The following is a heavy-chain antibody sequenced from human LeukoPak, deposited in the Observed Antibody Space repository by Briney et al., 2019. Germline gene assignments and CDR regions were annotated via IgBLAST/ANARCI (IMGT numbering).Heavy chain of an antibody. V-gene: IGHV1-8*02. Sequence: ASVKVSCKGSDYTFTSYGISWVRQAPGQGLEWMGWMNPNSGNTGYAQKFQGRVTMTRNTSISTAYMELSSLRSEDTAVYYCAAYSNYYPYYYYYGMDVWGQGTTVTVSS. CDR1: DYTFTSYG. D-gene: IGHD4-11*01. CDR3: AAYSNYYPYYYYYGMDV. J-gene: IGHJ6*02. CDR2: MNPNSGNT.